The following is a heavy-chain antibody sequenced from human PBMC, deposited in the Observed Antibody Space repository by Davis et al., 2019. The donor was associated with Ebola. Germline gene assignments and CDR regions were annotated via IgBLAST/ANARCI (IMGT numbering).Heavy chain of an antibody. J-gene: IGHJ4*02. Sequence: GESLKISCAASGFPFSSYWMTWVRQAPGKGLEWVANIKQDGSEKNYVDSVKDRFTISRDNAKNSLYLQMNSLRAEDTAVYYCARDAYCSGGSCYVYWGQGTQVTVSS. CDR3: ARDAYCSGGSCYVY. CDR1: GFPFSSYW. V-gene: IGHV3-7*03. CDR2: IKQDGSEK. D-gene: IGHD2-15*01.